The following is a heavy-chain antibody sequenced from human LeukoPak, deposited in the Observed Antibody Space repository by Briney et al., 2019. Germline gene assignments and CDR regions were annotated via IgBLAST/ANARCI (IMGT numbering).Heavy chain of an antibody. Sequence: GGSLRLSCAASGFTFSSYAMSWVRQAPGKGLEWVSAISGSGGSTYYADSVKGRFTISRDNSKNTLYLQMNSLRAEDTAVYYCARDLFVVPAAIGYYFDYWGQGTLVTVSS. CDR2: ISGSGGST. CDR3: ARDLFVVPAAIGYYFDY. CDR1: GFTFSSYA. J-gene: IGHJ4*02. V-gene: IGHV3-23*01. D-gene: IGHD2-2*02.